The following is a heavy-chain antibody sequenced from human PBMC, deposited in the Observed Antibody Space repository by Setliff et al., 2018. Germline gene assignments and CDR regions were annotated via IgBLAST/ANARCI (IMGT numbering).Heavy chain of an antibody. CDR1: HQRSYW. Sequence: PGGSLRLSWVHQRSYWMSWVRQAPGKGLEWVANIKQDGSDKYYVDSVKGRFTISRDNAKNSLSLQMNSLRAEDTAVYYCVRARTTNYDFWSGLNAFDIWGQGTMVTVSS. D-gene: IGHD3-3*01. CDR2: IKQDGSDK. CDR3: VRARTTNYDFWSGLNAFDI. V-gene: IGHV3-7*03. J-gene: IGHJ3*02.